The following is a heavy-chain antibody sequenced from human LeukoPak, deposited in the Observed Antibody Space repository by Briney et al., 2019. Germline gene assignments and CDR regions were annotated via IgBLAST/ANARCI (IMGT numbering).Heavy chain of an antibody. CDR3: AKDRGRYYDSYGYYWGYYFDS. D-gene: IGHD3-22*01. J-gene: IGHJ4*02. CDR2: TSGTGGST. Sequence: GGSLRLSCAASGFTFNTYAVNWVRQAPGKGLEWVSTTSGTGGSTYYADSVKGRFTISRDNSKNTLYLQMSSLRAEDTAVYYCAKDRGRYYDSYGYYWGYYFDSWGQGILVTVST. CDR1: GFTFNTYA. V-gene: IGHV3-23*01.